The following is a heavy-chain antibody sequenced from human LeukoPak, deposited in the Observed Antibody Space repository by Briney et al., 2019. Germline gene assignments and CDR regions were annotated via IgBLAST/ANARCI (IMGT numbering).Heavy chain of an antibody. CDR2: IYTSGTT. V-gene: IGHV4-61*02. CDR1: GGSISSGSYY. CDR3: ARMTTKLYYYMDV. D-gene: IGHD4-11*01. Sequence: SQTLSLTCTVSGGSISSGSYYWSWIRQPAGKGLEWIGRIYTSGTTNYNPSLKSRVTISVDTSKNQFSLKLSSVTAADTAVYYCARMTTKLYYYMDVWGKGTTVTISS. J-gene: IGHJ6*03.